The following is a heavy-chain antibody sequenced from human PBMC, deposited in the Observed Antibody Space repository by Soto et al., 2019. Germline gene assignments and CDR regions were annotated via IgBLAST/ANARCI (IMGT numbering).Heavy chain of an antibody. CDR2: IYYRGTT. J-gene: IGHJ4*02. Sequence: QVQLQESGPGLVKPSQTLSLTCTVSGGSISSGGYDWSWIRQHPGKGLEWIGYIYYRGTTYYNPSLKSRVTISVDTSKNQFSLRLSSVTAADTAVYYCACIVVGESAHFDVWGQGTRVTVST. D-gene: IGHD2-21*01. V-gene: IGHV4-31*03. CDR1: GGSISSGGYD. CDR3: ACIVVGESAHFDV.